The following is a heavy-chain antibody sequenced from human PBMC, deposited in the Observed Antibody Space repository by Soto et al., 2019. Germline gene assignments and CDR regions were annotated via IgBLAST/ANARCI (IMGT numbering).Heavy chain of an antibody. CDR2: ISGGGDET. CDR1: GFRFRNYA. V-gene: IGHV3-23*01. J-gene: IGHJ4*02. D-gene: IGHD3-16*01. CDR3: VKDGEAYNGVWDYFDH. Sequence: EVQLLESGGGLVQPGGPLSPSGAASGFRFRNYAMTWVGKPQGRGLEGVSGISGGGDETYNADSVKGRFIISRDNSKNTLYLQMNSLRAEDTAIYYCVKDGEAYNGVWDYFDHWGQGTLITVSS.